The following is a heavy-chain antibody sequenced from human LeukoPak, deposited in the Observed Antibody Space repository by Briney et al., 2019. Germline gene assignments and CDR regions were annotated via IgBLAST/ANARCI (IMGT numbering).Heavy chain of an antibody. CDR2: IYSGGST. D-gene: IGHD2-2*01. V-gene: IGHV3-66*02. Sequence: GGSLRLSCAASGFTVSSNYMSWVRQAPGKGLEWVSVIYSGGSTYYADSVKDRFTISRDNSKNTLYLQMNSLRAEDTAVYYCARGREIVVVPAASNYWGQGTLVTVSS. J-gene: IGHJ4*02. CDR1: GFTVSSNY. CDR3: ARGREIVVVPAASNY.